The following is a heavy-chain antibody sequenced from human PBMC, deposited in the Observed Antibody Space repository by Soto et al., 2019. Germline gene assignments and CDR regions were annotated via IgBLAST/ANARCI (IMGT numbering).Heavy chain of an antibody. Sequence: PGGSLRLSCAASGFTFSSYGMHWVRQAPGKGLEWVAVIWYDGSNKYYADSVKGRFTISRDNSKNTLYLQMNSLRAEDTAVYYCAKTPKKQPGYFDYWGQGTLVTVSS. D-gene: IGHD6-13*01. CDR1: GFTFSSYG. J-gene: IGHJ4*02. CDR3: AKTPKKQPGYFDY. CDR2: IWYDGSNK. V-gene: IGHV3-33*06.